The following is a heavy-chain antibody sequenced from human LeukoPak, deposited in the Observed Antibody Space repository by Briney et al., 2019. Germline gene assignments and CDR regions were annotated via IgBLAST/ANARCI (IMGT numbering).Heavy chain of an antibody. CDR2: IYYSGST. CDR3: ASHTRIAVDFDY. CDR1: GGSISSSSYY. V-gene: IGHV4-39*01. Sequence: SETLSLTCTVSGGSISSSSYYWGWIRQPPGKGLEWIGSIYYSGSTYYNPSLKSRVTISVDTSKNQFSLKLSSVTAADTAVYYCASHTRIAVDFDYWGQGTLVTVSS. D-gene: IGHD6-19*01. J-gene: IGHJ4*02.